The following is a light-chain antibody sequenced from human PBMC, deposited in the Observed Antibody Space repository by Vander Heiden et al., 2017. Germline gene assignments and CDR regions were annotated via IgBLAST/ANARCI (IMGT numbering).Light chain of an antibody. CDR2: DVN. J-gene: IGLJ3*02. CDR1: SSDVGGYKY. CDR3: CSYAGSYTLV. Sequence: QSALTQPRSVSGSPGQSVTISCAGTSSDVGGYKYVAWYQQPPGKAPKLITYDVNKRSSGVPDRFSGSKSGNTASLTISGLQAEDEGDYYCCSYAGSYTLVFGEGTKLTVL. V-gene: IGLV2-11*01.